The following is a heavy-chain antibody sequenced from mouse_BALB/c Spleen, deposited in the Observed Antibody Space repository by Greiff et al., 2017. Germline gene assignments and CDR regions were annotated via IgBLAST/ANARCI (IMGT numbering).Heavy chain of an antibody. V-gene: IGHV2-9*02. Sequence: QVQLKESGPGLVAPSQSLSITCTFSGFSLTSYGVHWVRQPPGKGLEWLGVIWAGGSTNYNSALMSRLSISKDNSKSQVFLKMNSLQTDDTAMYYCARDRWPFAYWGQGTLVTVSA. CDR2: IWAGGST. J-gene: IGHJ3*01. CDR1: GFSLTSYG. CDR3: ARDRWPFAY.